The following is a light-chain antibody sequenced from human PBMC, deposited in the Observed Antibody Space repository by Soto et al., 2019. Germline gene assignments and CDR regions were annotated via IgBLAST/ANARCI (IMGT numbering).Light chain of an antibody. CDR2: DVS. CDR3: CSYAGSYDVV. J-gene: IGLJ2*01. Sequence: QSALTQPRSVSGSPGQSVTISCTGTSSDVGGYNYVSWYQQHPGKAPKLMIYDVSKRPSGVPDRFSGSKSGNTASLTISGLQAEDEADYYCCSYAGSYDVVFGGGTNLTVL. CDR1: SSDVGGYNY. V-gene: IGLV2-11*01.